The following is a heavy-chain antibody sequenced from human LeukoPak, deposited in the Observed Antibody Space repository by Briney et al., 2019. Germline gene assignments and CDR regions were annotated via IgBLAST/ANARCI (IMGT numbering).Heavy chain of an antibody. CDR3: ARGGDYYDSSGFHYAATH. D-gene: IGHD3-22*01. CDR1: GYSFSDYH. J-gene: IGHJ4*02. Sequence: GASVKVSCKASGYSFSDYHINWVRQASGQGPEWMGWINPNNGDTDYAKAFQGRVTMTRDTSISTAYMELNRLRSGDTAMYYCARGGDYYDSSGFHYAATHWGQGTLVTVSS. V-gene: IGHV1-2*02. CDR2: INPNNGDT.